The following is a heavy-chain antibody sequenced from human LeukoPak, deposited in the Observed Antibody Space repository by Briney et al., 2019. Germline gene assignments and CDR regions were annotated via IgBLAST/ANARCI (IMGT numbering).Heavy chain of an antibody. CDR2: IKQDGSEK. Sequence: GGSLRLSCAASGFTFSSYWMSWVRQAPGKGLEWVANIKQDGSEKYYVDSVKGRFTISGDNAKNSLYLQMNSLRADDTAVYYCAREQGAVAGDYWGQGTLVTVSS. V-gene: IGHV3-7*01. D-gene: IGHD6-19*01. CDR3: AREQGAVAGDY. CDR1: GFTFSSYW. J-gene: IGHJ4*02.